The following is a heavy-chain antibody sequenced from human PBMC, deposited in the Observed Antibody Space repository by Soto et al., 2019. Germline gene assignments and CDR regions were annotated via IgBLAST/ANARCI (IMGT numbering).Heavy chain of an antibody. D-gene: IGHD6-6*01. V-gene: IGHV4-34*01. CDR3: ARTSRFDY. Sequence: QILLQQWGAGLLKPSETLSLTCAVYGVSFSDYYWSWIRQPPGKGLEWIGEINHSGSTNYNPSLKSRVTISVDTSKKQFSLKLSSVTAADTAVYYCARTSRFDYWGQGTLVTVSS. J-gene: IGHJ4*02. CDR1: GVSFSDYY. CDR2: INHSGST.